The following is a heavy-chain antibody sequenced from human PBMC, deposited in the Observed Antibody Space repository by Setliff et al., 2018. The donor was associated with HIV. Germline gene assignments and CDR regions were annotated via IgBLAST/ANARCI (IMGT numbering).Heavy chain of an antibody. Sequence: GGSLRLSCAASGFTFSSYGMNWVRQAPGKGLEWVSSISSNGKHIYYADSVNGRFTISRDNGEKSVSLQMNSLRGEDSAIYYCARLGGAAFDYWGHGILVTVSS. D-gene: IGHD3-16*01. J-gene: IGHJ4*01. CDR1: GFTFSSYG. V-gene: IGHV3-21*01. CDR2: ISSNGKHI. CDR3: ARLGGAAFDY.